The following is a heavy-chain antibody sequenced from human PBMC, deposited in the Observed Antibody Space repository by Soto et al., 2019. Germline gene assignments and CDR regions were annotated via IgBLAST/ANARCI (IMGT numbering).Heavy chain of an antibody. CDR1: GDSITNYY. D-gene: IGHD6-19*01. J-gene: IGHJ4*02. CDR3: AKDRWCSSGWPY. CDR2: SFHTGSV. V-gene: IGHV4-59*12. Sequence: SETLSLTCTVSGDSITNYYCSWVRQPPGKGLEWIGFSFHTGSVTYNPAFKGRVSISVDLSKKQFSLKASDTAMYYCAKDRWCSSGWPYWGQGTLVTVSS.